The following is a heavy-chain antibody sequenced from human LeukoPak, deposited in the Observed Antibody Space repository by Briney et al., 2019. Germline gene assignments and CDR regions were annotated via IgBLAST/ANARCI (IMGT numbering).Heavy chain of an antibody. Sequence: ASVTVSCKASGYTFASYDINWVRQAAGQGREWMGWMNPKSGNTGYAQKFQGRVIITRNTSISTAYMELSSLRSEDTAVYYCARAPYDFWSGYYTAYYYYYMDVWGKGTTVTVSS. CDR3: ARAPYDFWSGYYTAYYYYYMDV. CDR1: GYTFASYD. CDR2: MNPKSGNT. J-gene: IGHJ6*03. V-gene: IGHV1-8*03. D-gene: IGHD3-3*01.